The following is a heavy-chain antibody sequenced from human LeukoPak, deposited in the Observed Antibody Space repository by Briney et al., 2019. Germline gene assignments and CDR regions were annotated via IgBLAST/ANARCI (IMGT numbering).Heavy chain of an antibody. D-gene: IGHD3-10*01. J-gene: IGHJ3*02. CDR3: ARDRAPVFDM. V-gene: IGHV3-21*06. CDR2: ISSSSGYI. Sequence: GGSLRLSCAASGFTLSSYSMNWVRQAPGKGLEWVSSISSSSGYIYYADSVKGRFTISRDNAKNSLYLRMNSLRAEDTAVYYCARDRAPVFDMWGQGTMVTVSS. CDR1: GFTLSSYS.